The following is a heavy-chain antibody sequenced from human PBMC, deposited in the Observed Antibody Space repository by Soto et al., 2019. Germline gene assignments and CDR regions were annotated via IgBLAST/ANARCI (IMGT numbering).Heavy chain of an antibody. CDR3: ARGVMGPTPYYYCVDV. CDR1: GFTFSTYP. Sequence: GGSLRLSCAASGFTFSTYPMHWVRQAPGKGLEYVSGISSNGDSTHYANSVKGRFTISRDNSKNTLYLQMGSLRGEDMAVYWCARGVMGPTPYYYCVDVWGKGTTVTVSS. CDR2: ISSNGDST. D-gene: IGHD2-15*01. J-gene: IGHJ6*03. V-gene: IGHV3-64*01.